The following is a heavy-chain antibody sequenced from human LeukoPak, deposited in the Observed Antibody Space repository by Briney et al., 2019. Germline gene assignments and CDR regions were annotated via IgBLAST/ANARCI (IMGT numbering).Heavy chain of an antibody. CDR3: ASNASGSYSFDY. D-gene: IGHD1-26*01. V-gene: IGHV4-34*01. Sequence: PSETLSLTCAVYGGSFSGYYWSWIRQPPGKGLEWIGEINHSGSTNYNPSLKSRVTISVDTSKNQFSLKLSSVTAADTAVYYCASNASGSYSFDYWGQGTLVTVSS. CDR1: GGSFSGYY. CDR2: INHSGST. J-gene: IGHJ4*02.